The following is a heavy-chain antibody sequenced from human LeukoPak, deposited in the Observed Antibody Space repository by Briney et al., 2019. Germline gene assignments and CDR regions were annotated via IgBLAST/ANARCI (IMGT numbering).Heavy chain of an antibody. CDR1: GGSISSSSYY. CDR2: IYYSGST. J-gene: IGHJ5*02. D-gene: IGHD3-3*01. Sequence: SETLSLTCTVSGGSISSSSYYWGWIRQPPGKGLEWIGSIYYSGSTYYNPSLKSRVTISADTSKNQFSLKLSSVTAADTAVYYCARHIPPYDFWSGYSDHNWFDPWGQGTLVTVSS. CDR3: ARHIPPYDFWSGYSDHNWFDP. V-gene: IGHV4-39*01.